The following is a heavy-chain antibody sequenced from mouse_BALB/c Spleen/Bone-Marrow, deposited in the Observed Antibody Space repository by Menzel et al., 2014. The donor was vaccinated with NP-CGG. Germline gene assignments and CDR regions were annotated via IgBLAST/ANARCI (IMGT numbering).Heavy chain of an antibody. CDR3: ATYYRYDRRFAY. D-gene: IGHD2-14*01. CDR2: IDPANGDT. Sequence: VQLKESGAELVKPEASVKLSCTASGFNIKDTYMHWVKQRPEQGLEWIGRIDPANGDTKYDPKFQGKATITADTSSNTAYLQLSSLTSEDTAVYYCATYYRYDRRFAYWGQGTLVTVSA. CDR1: GFNIKDTY. V-gene: IGHV14-3*02. J-gene: IGHJ3*01.